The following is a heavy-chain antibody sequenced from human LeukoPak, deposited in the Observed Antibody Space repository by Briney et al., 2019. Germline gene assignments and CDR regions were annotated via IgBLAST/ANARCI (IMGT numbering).Heavy chain of an antibody. V-gene: IGHV3-74*01. CDR3: ARPDSSGCYSDYYYMDV. D-gene: IGHD3-22*01. CDR2: INSDGSST. CDR1: GFTFSSYW. J-gene: IGHJ6*03. Sequence: PGGSLRLSCAASGFTFSSYWMHWVRQAPGKGLVWVSRINSDGSSTSYADSVKGRFTISRDNAKNTLYLQMNSLRAEDTAVYYCARPDSSGCYSDYYYMDVWGKGTTVTISS.